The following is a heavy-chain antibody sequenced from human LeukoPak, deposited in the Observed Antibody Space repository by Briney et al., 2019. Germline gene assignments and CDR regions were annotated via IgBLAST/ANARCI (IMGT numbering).Heavy chain of an antibody. CDR2: NSTSDRNI. Sequence: GGSLRLSCAASRFLFSTYEVNWVRQAPGKGLEWVSYNSTSDRNIYYADSVKGRFTISRDNAKNSLYLQRNSQTVEDTAVYYCASAVSGCTQGAFDVWGQGTMVTVSS. CDR3: ASAVSGCTQGAFDV. CDR1: RFLFSTYE. D-gene: IGHD1-26*01. J-gene: IGHJ3*01. V-gene: IGHV3-48*03.